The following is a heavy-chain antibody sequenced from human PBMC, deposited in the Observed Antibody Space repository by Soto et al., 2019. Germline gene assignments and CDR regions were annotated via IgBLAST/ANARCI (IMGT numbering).Heavy chain of an antibody. CDR2: INHSGST. J-gene: IGHJ6*02. CDR1: GGSFSGYY. CDR3: ARGGLLWFGELSYYYYYGMDV. Sequence: PSETLSLTCAVYGGSFSGYYWSWIRQPPGKGLEWIGEINHSGSTNYNPSLKSRVTISVDTSKNQFSLKLSSVTAADTAVYYCARGGLLWFGELSYYYYYGMDVWGQGTTVTVSS. V-gene: IGHV4-34*01. D-gene: IGHD3-10*01.